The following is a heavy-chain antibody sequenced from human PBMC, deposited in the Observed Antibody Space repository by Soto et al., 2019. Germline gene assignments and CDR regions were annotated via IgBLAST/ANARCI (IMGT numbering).Heavy chain of an antibody. Sequence: PGGSLRLSCAASGFTFSSYGMHWVRQAPGKGLEWVAVISYGGSNKYYADSVKGRFTISRDNSKNTLYLKMNSLRAEDTAVYYCAKDRGYNSFAYWGQGTLVTVSS. CDR1: GFTFSSYG. J-gene: IGHJ4*02. CDR2: ISYGGSNK. CDR3: AKDRGYNSFAY. V-gene: IGHV3-30*18. D-gene: IGHD6-25*01.